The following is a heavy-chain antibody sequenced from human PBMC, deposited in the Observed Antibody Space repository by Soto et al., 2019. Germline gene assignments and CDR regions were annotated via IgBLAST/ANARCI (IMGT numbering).Heavy chain of an antibody. Sequence: QLQLQESGPGLVKPSETLSLTCTVSGGSISSSSYYWGWIRQPPGKGLEWIGRIYYRGSTYYNPSLKIRVTISVDTSKNQFSLKLSSVTAADTAVYYCARDYDSSGDYWGQGTLVTVSS. D-gene: IGHD3-22*01. V-gene: IGHV4-39*01. CDR3: ARDYDSSGDY. CDR1: GGSISSSSYY. J-gene: IGHJ4*02. CDR2: IYYRGST.